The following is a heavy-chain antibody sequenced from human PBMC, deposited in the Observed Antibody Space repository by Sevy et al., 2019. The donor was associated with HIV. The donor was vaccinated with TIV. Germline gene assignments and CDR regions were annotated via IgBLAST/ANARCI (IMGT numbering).Heavy chain of an antibody. V-gene: IGHV3-23*01. Sequence: GGSLRLSCAASGFTFSDYAMTWVRQAPGKGLEWVSAISGRGDKTFYTDSVKGRFTISRDSSKTTLSLQMNNLRGEDTAVYYCARDGVGATWRMRSLVWGQGTLVTVSS. CDR2: ISGRGDKT. J-gene: IGHJ4*02. CDR3: ARDGVGATWRMRSLV. CDR1: GFTFSDYA. D-gene: IGHD1-26*01.